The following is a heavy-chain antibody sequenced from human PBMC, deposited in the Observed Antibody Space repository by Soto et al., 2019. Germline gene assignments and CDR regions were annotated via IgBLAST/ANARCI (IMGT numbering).Heavy chain of an antibody. CDR2: INHSGNT. J-gene: IGHJ6*02. CDR1: GGSFSGYY. Sequence: SETLSLTCSIYGGSFSGYYWSWIRQPPGKGLEWIGEINHSGNTNYNPSLKSRVTISVDTSNNQFSLKLNSVTAEDTAVYYCAKGGYCSGGSCYLHLKYYYYGMDVWGQGTTVTVSS. CDR3: AKGGYCSGGSCYLHLKYYYYGMDV. V-gene: IGHV4-34*01. D-gene: IGHD2-15*01.